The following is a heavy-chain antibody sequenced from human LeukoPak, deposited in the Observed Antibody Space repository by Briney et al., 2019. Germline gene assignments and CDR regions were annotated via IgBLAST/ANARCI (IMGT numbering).Heavy chain of an antibody. CDR2: IYSGGTT. CDR3: ARGRRDGYNLVY. J-gene: IGHJ4*02. CDR1: GFNVTTNY. Sequence: GGSLRLSCAASGFNVTTNYMSWVRQAPGKGLEWVSVIYSGGTTYYADSVKGRFTISRDISKNTLSLQMNSLRAEDTAVYYCARGRRDGYNLVYWGQGTLVAVSS. D-gene: IGHD5-24*01. V-gene: IGHV3-53*01.